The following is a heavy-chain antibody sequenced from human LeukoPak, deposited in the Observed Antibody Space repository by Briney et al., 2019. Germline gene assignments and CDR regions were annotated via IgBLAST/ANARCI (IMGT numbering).Heavy chain of an antibody. CDR3: ARGYDYVWGSYLPPFGY. D-gene: IGHD3-16*02. V-gene: IGHV4-34*01. J-gene: IGHJ4*02. Sequence: SETLSLTCAVCGGSFSGYYWSWIRQPPGKGLEWIGEINHSGSTNYNPSLKSRVTISVDTSKNQFSLKLSSVTAADTAVYYCARGYDYVWGSYLPPFGYWGQGTLVTVSS. CDR1: GGSFSGYY. CDR2: INHSGST.